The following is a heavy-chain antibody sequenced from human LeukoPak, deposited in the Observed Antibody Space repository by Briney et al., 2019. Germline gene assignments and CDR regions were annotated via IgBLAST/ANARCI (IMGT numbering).Heavy chain of an antibody. J-gene: IGHJ4*02. Sequence: SETLSLTCAVYGGSFSGYYWSWIRQPLGKGLEWIGEINHSGSTNYNPSLKSRVTISVDTSKNQFSLKLSSVTAADTAVYYCARGSGLWFGLYYLDYWGQGTLVTVSS. CDR1: GGSFSGYY. V-gene: IGHV4-34*01. D-gene: IGHD3-10*01. CDR2: INHSGST. CDR3: ARGSGLWFGLYYLDY.